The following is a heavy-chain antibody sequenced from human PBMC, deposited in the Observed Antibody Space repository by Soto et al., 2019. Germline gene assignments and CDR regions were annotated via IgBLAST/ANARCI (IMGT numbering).Heavy chain of an antibody. V-gene: IGHV4-28*01. CDR1: GYSISSSNW. Sequence: QVQLQESGPGLVKPSDTLSLTCAVPGYSISSSNWWGWIRQPPGKGLEWIGYIYYTGSTHYNPSLKSRVTMSVDTSKNQFSLTRSSVTAVDTAVYYCARINPGAGDYYAMDVWGQGTTVTVSS. D-gene: IGHD3-10*01. CDR2: IYYTGST. CDR3: ARINPGAGDYYAMDV. J-gene: IGHJ6*02.